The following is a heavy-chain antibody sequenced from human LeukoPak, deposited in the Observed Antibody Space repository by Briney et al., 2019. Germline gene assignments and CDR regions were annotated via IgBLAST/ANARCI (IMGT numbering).Heavy chain of an antibody. CDR3: AKDRVAVVDY. D-gene: IGHD2-15*01. Sequence: GGSLRLSCAASGFIFGNFWMSWVRQAPGRGLQWVASMKGDASLIYYVDSVKGRFTISRDNSKNTLYLQMNSLRAEDTAVYYCAKDRVAVVDYWGQGTLVTVSS. V-gene: IGHV3-7*01. CDR1: GFIFGNFW. J-gene: IGHJ4*02. CDR2: MKGDASLI.